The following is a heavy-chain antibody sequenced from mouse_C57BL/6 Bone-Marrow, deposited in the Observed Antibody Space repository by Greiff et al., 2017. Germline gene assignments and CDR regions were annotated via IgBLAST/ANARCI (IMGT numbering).Heavy chain of an antibody. CDR3: AREWFYYDNYDAMDY. CDR2: IDPSDSYT. Sequence: VQLQQPGAELVQPGASVKLSCKASGYTFTSYWMQWVKQRPGQGLEWIGEIDPSDSYTNYNQKFKGKATLTVDTSSSTAYMQLSSLTSEDSAVYYCAREWFYYDNYDAMDYGGQGTSVTVSS. D-gene: IGHD2-1*01. V-gene: IGHV1-50*01. CDR1: GYTFTSYW. J-gene: IGHJ4*01.